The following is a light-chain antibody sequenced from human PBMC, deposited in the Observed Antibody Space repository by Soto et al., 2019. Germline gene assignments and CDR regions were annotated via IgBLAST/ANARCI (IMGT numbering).Light chain of an antibody. CDR3: QQYNNWPPIT. Sequence: EVLMTQSPATLSLSPGERATLSCRASQSVSSNLAWYQQKPGQAPRLLIYGASTRASGIPARFSGSGSGTEFTLTISSLQSEDFAVYYCQQYNNWPPITFGQGTRLESK. CDR1: QSVSSN. CDR2: GAS. J-gene: IGKJ5*01. V-gene: IGKV3-15*01.